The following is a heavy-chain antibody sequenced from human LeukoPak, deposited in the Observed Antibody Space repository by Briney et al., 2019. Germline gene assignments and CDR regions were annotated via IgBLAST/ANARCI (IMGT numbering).Heavy chain of an antibody. J-gene: IGHJ4*02. CDR2: ISSSSSYI. V-gene: IGHV3-21*01. CDR3: ARGGYYYGSGSYYGYYFDY. CDR1: GFTFSSYS. D-gene: IGHD3-10*01. Sequence: GGSLRLSCAASGFTFSSYSMNWVRQAPGKGLEWVSSISSSSSYIYYADSVKGRFTISRDNAKNSLYLQMNSLRAEDTAVYYCARGGYYYGSGSYYGYYFDYWGQGTLVTVSS.